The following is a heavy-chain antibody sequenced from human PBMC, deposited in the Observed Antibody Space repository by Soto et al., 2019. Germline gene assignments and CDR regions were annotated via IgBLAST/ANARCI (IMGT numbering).Heavy chain of an antibody. D-gene: IGHD6-13*01. CDR3: ARAKRDTGYSSSWYTYYYYGMDV. CDR1: GYTFTGYY. Sequence: ASVKVSCKASGYTFTGYYMHWVRQAPGQGLEWMGWINPNSGGTNYAQKFQGRGTMTRDTSISTAYMELSRLRSDDTAVYYCARAKRDTGYSSSWYTYYYYGMDVWGQGTTVTVSS. V-gene: IGHV1-2*02. J-gene: IGHJ6*02. CDR2: INPNSGGT.